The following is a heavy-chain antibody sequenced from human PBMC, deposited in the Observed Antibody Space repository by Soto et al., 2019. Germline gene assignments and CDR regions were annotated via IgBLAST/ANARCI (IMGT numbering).Heavy chain of an antibody. CDR2: INAGNGNT. V-gene: IGHV1-3*01. CDR3: ARELASGSYPEYFQH. J-gene: IGHJ1*01. CDR1: GYTFTSYA. D-gene: IGHD3-10*01. Sequence: ASVKVSCKASGYTFTSYAMHWVRQAPRQRLEWMGWINAGNGNTKYSQKFQGRVTITRDTSASTAYMELSSLRSEDTAVYYCARELASGSYPEYFQHWGQGTLVTVSS.